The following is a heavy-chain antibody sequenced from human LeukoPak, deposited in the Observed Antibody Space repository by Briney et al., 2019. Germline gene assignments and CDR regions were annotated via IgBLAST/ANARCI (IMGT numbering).Heavy chain of an antibody. CDR2: IYYSGST. CDR1: SGSISSSSYY. CDR3: ARPLGSGYHYWYFDL. J-gene: IGHJ2*01. Sequence: SETLSLTCTVSSGSISSSSYYWGWIRQPPGKGLEWIGNIYYSGSTYYNPSLKSRVTISVDTSKNQFSLKLSSVTAADTAVYYCARPLGSGYHYWYFDLWGRGTLVTVSS. D-gene: IGHD3-22*01. V-gene: IGHV4-39*07.